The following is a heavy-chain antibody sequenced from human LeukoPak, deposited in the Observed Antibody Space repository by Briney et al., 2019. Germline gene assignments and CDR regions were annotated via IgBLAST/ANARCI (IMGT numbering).Heavy chain of an antibody. D-gene: IGHD1-26*01. CDR1: GGSVSSGSYY. J-gene: IGHJ4*02. CDR2: IYYSGST. CDR3: ARDVVGALYFDY. Sequence: KPSETLSLTCTVSGGSVSSGSYYWSWIRQPPGKGLEWIGYIYYSGSTNYNPSLKSRVTISVDTSKNQFSLKLSSVTAADTAVYYCARDVVGALYFDYWGQGTLVTVSS. V-gene: IGHV4-61*01.